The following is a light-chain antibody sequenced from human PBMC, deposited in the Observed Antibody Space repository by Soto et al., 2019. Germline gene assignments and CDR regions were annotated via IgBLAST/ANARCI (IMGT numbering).Light chain of an antibody. CDR3: QRYNSAPLT. V-gene: IGKV1-27*01. CDR2: AAS. J-gene: IGKJ5*01. CDR1: HGISNY. Sequence: DIQMTQSPSSLSASVGDRVTITCRASHGISNYLAWYQQKPGKVPKLLIYAASTLPSGVPSRFSGSGSGTDSTLTITSLQPEDVATYYSQRYNSAPLTFGQGTRLEIK.